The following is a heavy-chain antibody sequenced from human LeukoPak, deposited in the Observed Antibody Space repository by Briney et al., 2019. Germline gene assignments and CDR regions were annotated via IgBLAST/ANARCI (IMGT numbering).Heavy chain of an antibody. D-gene: IGHD3-10*01. V-gene: IGHV4-39*01. Sequence: SETPSLTCTVSGGAISNTSYYWGWIRQPPGNGLEWIGSASYSGSTYYNPSLKSRVTISVDTSKNQFSLKLSSVTAADTAVYYCARQTDVMVRGVIFDYWGQGTLVTVSS. CDR3: ARQTDVMVRGVIFDY. J-gene: IGHJ4*02. CDR2: ASYSGST. CDR1: GGAISNTSYY.